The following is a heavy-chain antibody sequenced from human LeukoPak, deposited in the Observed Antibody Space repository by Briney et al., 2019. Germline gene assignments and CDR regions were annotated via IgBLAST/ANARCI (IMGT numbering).Heavy chain of an antibody. J-gene: IGHJ4*02. CDR3: ARDDAYYDSSGYYPL. CDR1: GGSISSGSYY. Sequence: SETLSLTCTVSGGSISSGSYYWSWIRQPAGKGLEWIGRIYTSGSTNYNPSLKSRVTISVDTSKNQFSLKLSSVTAADTAVYYCARDDAYYDSSGYYPLWGQGTLVTVSS. D-gene: IGHD3-22*01. V-gene: IGHV4-61*02. CDR2: IYTSGST.